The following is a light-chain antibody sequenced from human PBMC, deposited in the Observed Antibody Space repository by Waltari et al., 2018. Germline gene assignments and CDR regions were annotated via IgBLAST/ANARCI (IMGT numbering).Light chain of an antibody. CDR2: DTS. Sequence: DIVLTQSPGALSLSPGERATLSCRASQSVGRSLAWYPQKPGQAPRLLIYDTSSRATGTPGRFSGSGAGTDFSLAISSLEPEDCAVYFCHHYVNLPVTFGQGTEVEI. J-gene: IGKJ1*01. CDR3: HHYVNLPVT. CDR1: QSVGRS. V-gene: IGKV3-20*01.